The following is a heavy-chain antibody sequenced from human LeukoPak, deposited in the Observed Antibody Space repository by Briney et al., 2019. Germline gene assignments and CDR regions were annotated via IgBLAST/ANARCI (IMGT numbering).Heavy chain of an antibody. J-gene: IGHJ4*02. CDR2: IYYSGST. Sequence: SETLSLTCTVSGGSISSSSYYWGWIRQPPGKGLEWIGSIYYSGSTYYNPSLKSRVTISVDTSKNQFSLKLSSVTAADTAVYYCARDPPHYYDSSGLGYWGQGTLVTVSS. V-gene: IGHV4-39*07. CDR1: GGSISSSSYY. CDR3: ARDPPHYYDSSGLGY. D-gene: IGHD3-22*01.